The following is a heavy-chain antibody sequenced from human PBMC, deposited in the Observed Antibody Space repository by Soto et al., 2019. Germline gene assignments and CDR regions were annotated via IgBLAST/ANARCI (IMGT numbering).Heavy chain of an antibody. V-gene: IGHV3-74*01. Sequence: EVQLVESGGGLVQPGGSLRLSCDASGFIFSNYWMYWVRQTPGKGLVWVSRIDTDGGNTNYGDSVKGRFTIFRDNAKNTLYLQMNSLTVEDTAVYYCARGGSYGDYWGQGTLVTVSS. D-gene: IGHD1-26*01. J-gene: IGHJ4*02. CDR3: ARGGSYGDY. CDR2: IDTDGGNT. CDR1: GFIFSNYW.